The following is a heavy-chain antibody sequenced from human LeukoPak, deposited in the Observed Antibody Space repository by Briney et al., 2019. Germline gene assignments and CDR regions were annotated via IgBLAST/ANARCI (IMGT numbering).Heavy chain of an antibody. Sequence: GGSLRLSCAASGFTFSSYWMSWVRQAPGKGLEWVANIKQDGREKYYVDSVKGRFSISRDNAQNSLYLQMNSLRAEDTAVYYCVRDHHRRLYDSQARDTFDIWGQGTMVTVSS. V-gene: IGHV3-7*01. CDR2: IKQDGREK. D-gene: IGHD3-22*01. CDR3: VRDHHRRLYDSQARDTFDI. J-gene: IGHJ3*02. CDR1: GFTFSSYW.